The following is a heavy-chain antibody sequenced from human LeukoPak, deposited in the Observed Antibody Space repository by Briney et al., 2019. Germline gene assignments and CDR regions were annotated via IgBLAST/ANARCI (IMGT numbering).Heavy chain of an antibody. CDR2: IKQDGSEK. CDR1: GFTFSDYY. CDR3: ASSAYYRSDY. Sequence: QSGGSLRLSCAASGFTFSDYYMSWVRQAPGKGLEWVANIKQDGSEKHYVDSVKDRFTISRDNAKNSLYLQMDSLTAEDTAVYYCASSAYYRSDYWGQGTLVTVSS. J-gene: IGHJ4*02. V-gene: IGHV3-7*02. D-gene: IGHD3-22*01.